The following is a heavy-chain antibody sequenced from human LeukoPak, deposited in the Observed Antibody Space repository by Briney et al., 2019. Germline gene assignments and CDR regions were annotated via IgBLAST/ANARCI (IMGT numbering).Heavy chain of an antibody. CDR1: GFTFGHYG. CDR3: SRLGEYNCFDP. Sequence: QAGGSLRLSCTTSGFTFGHYGMSWVRQAPGRGLEWVGFLRSEAYGGTTEYAASVKGRFTISRDDSKTIAHLQMNSLTTEDTAVYYCSRLGEYNCFDPWGQGTLVTVSS. D-gene: IGHD3-3*01. CDR2: LRSEAYGGTT. V-gene: IGHV3-49*04. J-gene: IGHJ5*02.